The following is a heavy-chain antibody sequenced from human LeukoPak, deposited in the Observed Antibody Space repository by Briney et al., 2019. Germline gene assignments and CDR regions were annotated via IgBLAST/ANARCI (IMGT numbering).Heavy chain of an antibody. V-gene: IGHV2-26*01. CDR2: IYSDDGN. CDR1: GFSLSNIRMG. Sequence: GPVLVNPTETLTLTCTVSGFSLSNIRMGMSWIRQPPGKALEWLAHIYSDDGNSYSTSLKSRLTISKDTSKSQVVLTMTNMDPVDTATYYCARIVIDGYNTNWYFDLWGRGTLVTVSS. D-gene: IGHD5-24*01. CDR3: ARIVIDGYNTNWYFDL. J-gene: IGHJ2*01.